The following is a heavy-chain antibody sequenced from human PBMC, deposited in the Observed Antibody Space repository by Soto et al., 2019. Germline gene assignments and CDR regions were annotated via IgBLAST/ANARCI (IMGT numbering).Heavy chain of an antibody. CDR1: GYTFTSYG. CDR2: ISAYNGNT. D-gene: IGHD6-13*01. J-gene: IGHJ6*02. Sequence: ASVKVSCKASGYTFTSYGISWVRQAPGQGLEWMGWISAYNGNTNYAQKLQGRVTMTTDTSTSTAYMELRSLRSDDTAVYYCARVAQYSSSWYRDYYSGMDVWGQGTTVTVSS. V-gene: IGHV1-18*01. CDR3: ARVAQYSSSWYRDYYSGMDV.